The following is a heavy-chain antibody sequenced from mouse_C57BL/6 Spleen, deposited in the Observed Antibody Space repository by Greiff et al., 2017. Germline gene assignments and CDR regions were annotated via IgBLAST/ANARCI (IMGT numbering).Heavy chain of an antibody. CDR2: ISSGSSTI. CDR3: ARDYYGSSWGAWFAY. D-gene: IGHD1-1*01. V-gene: IGHV5-17*01. Sequence: EVQVVESGGGLVKPGGSLKLSCAASGFTFSDYGMHWVRQAPEKGLEWVAYISSGSSTIYYADTVKGRFTISRDNAKNTLFLQMTSLRSEDTAMYYCARDYYGSSWGAWFAYWGQGTLVTVSA. CDR1: GFTFSDYG. J-gene: IGHJ3*01.